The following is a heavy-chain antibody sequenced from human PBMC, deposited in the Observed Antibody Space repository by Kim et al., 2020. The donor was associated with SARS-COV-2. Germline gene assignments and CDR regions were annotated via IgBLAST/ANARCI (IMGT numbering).Heavy chain of an antibody. CDR3: ARESNYNYGSGRLDY. CDR2: IYYSGST. D-gene: IGHD3-10*01. V-gene: IGHV4-59*01. J-gene: IGHJ4*02. Sequence: SETLSLTCTVSGGSMSLYYWSWIRQPPGKGLEWIGYIYYSGSTNYNPSLKSRVTISVDTSKNQFSLKLTSVTAADTAVYYCARESNYNYGSGRLDYLGQGALVTVSS. CDR1: GGSMSLYY.